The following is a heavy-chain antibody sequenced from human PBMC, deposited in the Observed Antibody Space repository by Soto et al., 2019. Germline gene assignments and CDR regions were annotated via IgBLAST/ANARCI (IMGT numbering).Heavy chain of an antibody. CDR3: ARESYSKLVS. Sequence: LRLSCAASGFTFNSYAMHWVRQAPGKGLEWVAIIWFDGSNENYADSVKGRFTTSRDNSKNTLYLQMNSLRAEDTAIYYCARESYSKLVSWGQGTLVTVSS. CDR1: GFTFNSYA. V-gene: IGHV3-33*01. CDR2: IWFDGSNE. D-gene: IGHD4-4*01. J-gene: IGHJ5*02.